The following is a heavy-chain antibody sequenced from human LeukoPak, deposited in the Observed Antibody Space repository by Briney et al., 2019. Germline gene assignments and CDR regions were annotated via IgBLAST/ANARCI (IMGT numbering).Heavy chain of an antibody. Sequence: ASVKVSCKGSGYTFTRYGISCVRQAPGHTLEWMGWISAYNGNTDYAQKLQGRITMATDTSTSTAYMELRSLRSDDTAVYYCVGSGWHYFDYWGQGTLVTVSS. CDR1: GYTFTRYG. J-gene: IGHJ4*02. CDR3: VGSGWHYFDY. V-gene: IGHV1-18*01. CDR2: ISAYNGNT. D-gene: IGHD6-19*01.